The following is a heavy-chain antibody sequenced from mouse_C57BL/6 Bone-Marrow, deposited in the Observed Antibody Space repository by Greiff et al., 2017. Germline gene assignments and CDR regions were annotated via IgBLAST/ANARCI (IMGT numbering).Heavy chain of an antibody. V-gene: IGHV1-81*01. CDR3: AREGTGTDYFDD. J-gene: IGHJ2*01. D-gene: IGHD4-1*01. CDR1: GYTFTSYG. Sequence: QVQLKQSGAELARPGASVKLSCKASGYTFTSYGISWVKQRTGQGLEWIGEIYPRSGNTYYNEKFKGKATLTADKSSSTAYMELRSLTSEDSAVYVCAREGTGTDYFDDWGQGTTLTVSS. CDR2: IYPRSGNT.